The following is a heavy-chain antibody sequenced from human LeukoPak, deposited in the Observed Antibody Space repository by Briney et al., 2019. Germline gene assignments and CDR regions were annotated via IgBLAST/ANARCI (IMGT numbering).Heavy chain of an antibody. CDR2: IWYDGSNA. J-gene: IGHJ4*02. CDR3: ARDRGAGKYYDY. Sequence: GGSLRLSCAASGFTFRNHGMHWVRQAPGKGPEWVAIIWYDGSNAYYADSVKGRFTVSRDNSKKVLYLQMNSLRVEDTAVHYCARDRGAGKYYDYWGQGTQVTVSS. V-gene: IGHV3-33*01. D-gene: IGHD4/OR15-4a*01. CDR1: GFTFRNHG.